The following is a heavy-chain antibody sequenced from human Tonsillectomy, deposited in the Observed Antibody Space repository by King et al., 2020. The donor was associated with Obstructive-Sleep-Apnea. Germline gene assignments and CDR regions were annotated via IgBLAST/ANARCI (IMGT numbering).Heavy chain of an antibody. J-gene: IGHJ6*02. CDR3: ARIVGSGYSYGYRYYGMDV. CDR2: SDWDEDK. CDR1: GFSLSTSGMC. V-gene: IGHV2-70*01. Sequence: VTLKESGPSLVKPTQTLTLTCTFSGFSLSTSGMCVSWIRQPPGKALEWLSLSDWDEDKSYSTSLKTRITISKDTSKNQVVLTMTNMDPVDTATYYCARIVGSGYSYGYRYYGMDVWGQGTTVTVSS. D-gene: IGHD5-18*01.